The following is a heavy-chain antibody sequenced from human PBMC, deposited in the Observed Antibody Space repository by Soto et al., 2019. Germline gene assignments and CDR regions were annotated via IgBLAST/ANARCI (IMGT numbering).Heavy chain of an antibody. V-gene: IGHV3-21*01. D-gene: IGHD2-2*02. CDR2: ISSRSDI. CDR3: AREYTAWPLAYGLDV. J-gene: IGHJ6*02. Sequence: GGSLRLSCVASGFTFSTYSINWVRQAPGKGLEWVSSISSRSDIYYADSVKGRFTISRDNAKNSVSLQMNSLRAEDTAVYYCAREYTAWPLAYGLDVWGQGTTVTVSS. CDR1: GFTFSTYS.